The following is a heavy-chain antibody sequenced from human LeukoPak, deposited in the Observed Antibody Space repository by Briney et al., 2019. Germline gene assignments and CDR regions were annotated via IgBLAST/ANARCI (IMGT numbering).Heavy chain of an antibody. CDR2: INTGNGNT. CDR3: ARAGYYYDSSDPHDAFDI. D-gene: IGHD3-22*01. V-gene: IGHV1-3*04. J-gene: IGHJ3*02. CDR1: GYTFTNYG. Sequence: GASVKVSCKTSGYTFTNYGMHWVRQAPRQSLEWMGWINTGNGNTKSSQKFQDRVTLTRDTSASTAYMELSSLRSEDTAVYYCARAGYYYDSSDPHDAFDIWGQGTMVTVSS.